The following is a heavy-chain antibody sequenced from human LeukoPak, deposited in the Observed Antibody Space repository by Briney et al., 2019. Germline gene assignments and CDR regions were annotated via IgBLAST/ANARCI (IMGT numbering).Heavy chain of an antibody. V-gene: IGHV3-23*01. D-gene: IGHD3-10*01. J-gene: IGHJ5*02. CDR2: ISGSGTST. CDR1: EFTFNNYA. Sequence: GGSLRLSCAASEFTFNNYAMSWVRQAPGKGLEWVSAISGSGTSTYYADSVKGRFTISRDNSKNTLYLQMNSLRAEDTAIYYCAKDDSRGSGSSGWFDPWGQGTLVTVSS. CDR3: AKDDSRGSGSSGWFDP.